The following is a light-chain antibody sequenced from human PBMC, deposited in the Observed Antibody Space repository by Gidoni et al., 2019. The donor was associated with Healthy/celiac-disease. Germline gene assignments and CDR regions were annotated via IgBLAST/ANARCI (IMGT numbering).Light chain of an antibody. V-gene: IGKV4-1*01. J-gene: IGKJ2*04. Sequence: LGERATINCKSSQSVLYSSNNKNYLAWYQQKPGQPPKLLIYWASTRESGVPDRFSGSGSGTDFTLTISSLQAEDVAVYYCQQYYSTPCSFXXXTKLEIK. CDR1: QSVLYSSNNKNY. CDR3: QQYYSTPCS. CDR2: WAS.